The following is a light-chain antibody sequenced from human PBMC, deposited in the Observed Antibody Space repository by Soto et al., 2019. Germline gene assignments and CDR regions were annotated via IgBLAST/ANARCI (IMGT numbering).Light chain of an antibody. CDR3: CSYAGSSTFVV. V-gene: IGLV2-23*03. J-gene: IGLJ2*01. CDR1: SSDVGSYNL. CDR2: EGT. Sequence: QSVLTQPASVSGSPGQSITISCTGNSSDVGSYNLVSWYQHHPGKAPKLMIYEGTKRPSGVSNRFSGSKSGNTASLTISGLQAEDGADYYCCSYAGSSTFVVFGGGTKLTVL.